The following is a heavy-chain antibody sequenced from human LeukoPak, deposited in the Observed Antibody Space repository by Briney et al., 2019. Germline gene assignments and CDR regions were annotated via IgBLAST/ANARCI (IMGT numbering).Heavy chain of an antibody. CDR1: GGSISSYY. D-gene: IGHD5-18*01. V-gene: IGHV4-59*01. CDR3: ARSHTAMVPFDY. J-gene: IGHJ4*02. CDR2: IYYSGST. Sequence: SETLSLTCTVSGGSISSYYWSWIRQPPGKGLEWIGYIYYSGSTNYNPSLKSRVTISVDTSKNQFSLKLSSVTAADTAVYYCARSHTAMVPFDYWGQGTLVTVSS.